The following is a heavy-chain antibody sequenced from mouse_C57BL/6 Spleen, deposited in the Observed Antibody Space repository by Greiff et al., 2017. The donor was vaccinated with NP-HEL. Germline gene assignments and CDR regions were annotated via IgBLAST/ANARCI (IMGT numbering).Heavy chain of an antibody. CDR1: GFTFSDYY. V-gene: IGHV5-16*01. CDR3: ARDDYDGVYAMDY. CDR2: INYDGSST. D-gene: IGHD2-4*01. J-gene: IGHJ4*01. Sequence: EVNLVESEGGLVQPGSSMKLSCTASGFTFSDYYMAWVRQVPEKGLEWVANINYDGSSTYYLDSLKSRFIISRDNAKNILYLQMSSLKSEDTATYYCARDDYDGVYAMDYWGQGTSVTVSS.